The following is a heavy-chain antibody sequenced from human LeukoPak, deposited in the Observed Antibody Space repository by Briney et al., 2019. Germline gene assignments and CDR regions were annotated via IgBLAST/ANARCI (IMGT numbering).Heavy chain of an antibody. CDR2: IYYSGST. D-gene: IGHD1-26*01. Sequence: PSETLSLTCTVSGYSISSGYYWGWIRQPPGKGLEWIGSIYYSGSTYYNPSLKSRVTISVDTSKNQFSLKLSSVTAADTAVYYCARGGVGAPFDLWGRGTLVTVSS. V-gene: IGHV4-38-2*02. CDR3: ARGGVGAPFDL. CDR1: GYSISSGYY. J-gene: IGHJ2*01.